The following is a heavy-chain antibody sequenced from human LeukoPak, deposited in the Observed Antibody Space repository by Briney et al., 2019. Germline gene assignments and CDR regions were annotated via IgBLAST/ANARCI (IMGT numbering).Heavy chain of an antibody. Sequence: GGSLRLSCAASGFTFSDHHMDWVRQAPGKGLEWVGRSRNKADSKPTEYAASVKGRFTISRDDSKNSLFLQMNSLKTEDTAVYYCARGGPYGGNSAFDYWGQGTLVTVSS. J-gene: IGHJ4*02. CDR1: GFTFSDHH. V-gene: IGHV3-72*01. CDR3: ARGGPYGGNSAFDY. CDR2: SRNKADSKPT. D-gene: IGHD4-23*01.